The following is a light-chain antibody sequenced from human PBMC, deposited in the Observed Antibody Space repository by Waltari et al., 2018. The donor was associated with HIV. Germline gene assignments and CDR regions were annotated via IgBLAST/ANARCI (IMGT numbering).Light chain of an antibody. CDR3: QVWDSSSDHVV. Sequence: SYVLTQPPSVSVAPGQTARITCGGNNIGSKSVHWYQQKPGQAPVLVVYDDSDRPSGIPGRFSGPNSGNTATLTSSRVEAGDEADYYCQVWDSSSDHVVFGGGTKLTVL. J-gene: IGLJ2*01. CDR1: NIGSKS. CDR2: DDS. V-gene: IGLV3-21*02.